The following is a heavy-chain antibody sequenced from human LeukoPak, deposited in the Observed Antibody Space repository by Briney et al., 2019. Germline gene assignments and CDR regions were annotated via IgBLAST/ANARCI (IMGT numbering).Heavy chain of an antibody. CDR3: AREYYDFWSGYYYYMDV. V-gene: IGHV3-66*02. Sequence: GSLRLSCAASGLTVSSNYMSWGRQAPGKGLEWVSVIYSGGSTYYADSVKGRFTISRDNSKNTLYLQMNSLRAEDTAVYYCAREYYDFWSGYYYYMDVWGKGTTVTVSS. CDR2: IYSGGST. J-gene: IGHJ6*03. CDR1: GLTVSSNY. D-gene: IGHD3-3*01.